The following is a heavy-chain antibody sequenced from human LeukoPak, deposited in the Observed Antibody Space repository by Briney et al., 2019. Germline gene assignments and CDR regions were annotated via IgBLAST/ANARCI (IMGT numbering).Heavy chain of an antibody. CDR2: SHYSGNT. CDR3: ARVRVPPYYFDY. D-gene: IGHD3-10*02. CDR1: GFTFSSYW. Sequence: PGGSLRLSCAASGFTFSSYWMSWIRQPPGKGLEWIRYSHYSGNTNYNPSLKSRVTILLDTSKNQFSLKLSSVTAADTAVYYCARVRVPPYYFDYWGQGTLVTVSS. V-gene: IGHV4-59*08. J-gene: IGHJ4*02.